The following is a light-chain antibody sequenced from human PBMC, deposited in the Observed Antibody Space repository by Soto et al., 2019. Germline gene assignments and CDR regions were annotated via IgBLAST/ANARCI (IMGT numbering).Light chain of an antibody. J-gene: IGLJ1*01. CDR1: DSNIGSFT. CDR2: TTY. CDR3: ASWDDSLSGFV. Sequence: QLVLTQPPSASGTPGQRVTISCSGGDSNIGSFTVHWFQQVPGTAPKPLIHTTYQRPSGVPDRFSGSKSGNSGSLAISGLRPEDEGDYYCASWDDSLSGFVFGTGTKVTVL. V-gene: IGLV1-44*01.